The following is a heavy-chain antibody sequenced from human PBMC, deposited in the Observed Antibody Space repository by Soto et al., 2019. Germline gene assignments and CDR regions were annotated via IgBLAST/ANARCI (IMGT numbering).Heavy chain of an antibody. CDR3: AKDMYSSHHCGMDV. D-gene: IGHD6-13*01. J-gene: IGHJ6*02. Sequence: TGGSLRLSCAASGFTFDDYAMHWVRQAPGKGLEWVSGISWNSGSIGYADSVKGRFTISRDNAKNSLYLQMNSLRAEDTALYYCAKDMYSSHHCGMDVWGQGTTVTVSS. CDR2: ISWNSGSI. V-gene: IGHV3-9*01. CDR1: GFTFDDYA.